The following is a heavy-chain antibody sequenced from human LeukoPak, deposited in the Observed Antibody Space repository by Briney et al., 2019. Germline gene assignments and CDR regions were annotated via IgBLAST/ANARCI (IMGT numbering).Heavy chain of an antibody. CDR1: GYSFTSHW. V-gene: IGHV5-51*01. CDR3: ARHPIAAGGAYNWFDP. CDR2: IYPRDSNT. D-gene: IGHD6-13*01. J-gene: IGHJ5*02. Sequence: GESLKISCKGSGYGSGYSFTSHWIAWVRQMPGKGLEWMGIIYPRDSNTIYSPSFQGQVTISVDTSIDTAYLQWISLKASDTAMYYCARHPIAAGGAYNWFDPWGQGTLVTVSS.